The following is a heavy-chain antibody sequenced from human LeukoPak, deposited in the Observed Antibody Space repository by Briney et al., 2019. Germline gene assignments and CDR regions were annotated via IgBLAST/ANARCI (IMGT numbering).Heavy chain of an antibody. CDR1: GGSISSYY. V-gene: IGHV4-59*01. J-gene: IGHJ3*02. Sequence: SETLSLTCTVSGGSISSYYWSWIRQPPGKGLEWIGYIYYSGSTNYNPSLKSRVTISVDTSKNQFSLKLSSVTAADTAVCYCARDTNDAFDIWGQGTMVTVSS. CDR3: ARDTNDAFDI. D-gene: IGHD1-1*01. CDR2: IYYSGST.